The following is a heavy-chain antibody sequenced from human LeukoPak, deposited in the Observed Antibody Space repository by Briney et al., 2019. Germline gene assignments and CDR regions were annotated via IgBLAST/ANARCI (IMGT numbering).Heavy chain of an antibody. V-gene: IGHV4-59*01. Sequence: SGTLSLTCTVSGGSISSYFWSWIRQPPGKTLEWIGYISSSGSSNYDPSLKSRVTISLDTSKNQFSLKLTSVSAADTAVYYCTRSDTHPRHSSSWHFDYWGQGTLVTVSS. D-gene: IGHD6-13*01. CDR3: TRSDTHPRHSSSWHFDY. J-gene: IGHJ4*02. CDR1: GGSISSYF. CDR2: ISSSGSS.